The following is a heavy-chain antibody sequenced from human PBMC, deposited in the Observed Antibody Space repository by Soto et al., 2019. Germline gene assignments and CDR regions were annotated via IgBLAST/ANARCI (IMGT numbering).Heavy chain of an antibody. CDR3: AKDYGPAAIRWFDP. D-gene: IGHD2-2*01. CDR1: GFTFSNYA. V-gene: IGHV3-23*01. J-gene: IGHJ5*02. Sequence: GGSLRLSCAASGFTFSNYAMSWVRQAPGKGLEWVSAISGRGGSTYYADSVKGRFTISRDNSKNTLYLQMNSLRAEDTAIYYSAKDYGPAAIRWFDPWGQGTLATVSS. CDR2: ISGRGGST.